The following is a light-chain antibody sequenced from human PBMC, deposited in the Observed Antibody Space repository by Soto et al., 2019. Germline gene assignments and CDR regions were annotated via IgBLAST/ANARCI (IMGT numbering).Light chain of an antibody. J-gene: IGKJ5*01. Sequence: EIQVTQSPSTLSASVGDSVTITRRASQSISSWLAWYQQTPGKAPNLXXYDASSLESGVPSSFSGSGSGTEFTLTISSLQPDDVANYDCQKYNSALSITFGQGTRLEIK. CDR2: DAS. V-gene: IGKV1-5*01. CDR1: QSISSW. CDR3: QKYNSALSIT.